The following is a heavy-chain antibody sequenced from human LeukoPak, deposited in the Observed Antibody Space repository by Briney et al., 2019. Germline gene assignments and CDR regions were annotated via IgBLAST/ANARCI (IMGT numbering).Heavy chain of an antibody. CDR3: ARDRVYLGREDAFDI. D-gene: IGHD7-27*01. CDR2: IYSIGST. J-gene: IGHJ3*02. V-gene: IGHV3-53*01. CDR1: GXNVSSSF. Sequence: PGGSLRLSCAASGXNVSSSFMSWVRQAPGKGLEWVSVIYSIGSTFYADSVKGRFTISRDNSKNMLYLHMNSLRAEDTAVYYCARDRVYLGREDAFDIWGQGTMVTVSS.